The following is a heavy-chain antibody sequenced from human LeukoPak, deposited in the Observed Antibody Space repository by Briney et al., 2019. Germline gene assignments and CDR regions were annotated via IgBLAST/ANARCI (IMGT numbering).Heavy chain of an antibody. J-gene: IGHJ4*02. V-gene: IGHV3-20*04. CDR1: GFTFDDYG. D-gene: IGHD2-2*01. Sequence: GGSLRLSWAASGFTFDDYGMSWVRQAPGKGLEWVSGINWNGGSTGYADSVKGRFTISRDNAKNSLYLQMNSLRAEDTALYYCARGYCSSTSCYFDYWGQGSLVTVSS. CDR2: INWNGGST. CDR3: ARGYCSSTSCYFDY.